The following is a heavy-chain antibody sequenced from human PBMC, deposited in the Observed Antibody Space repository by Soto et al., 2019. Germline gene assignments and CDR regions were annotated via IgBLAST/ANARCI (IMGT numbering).Heavy chain of an antibody. D-gene: IGHD3-9*01. V-gene: IGHV1-69*02. CDR2: IIPILGIA. CDR1: GVTFSSYT. CDR3: ARSYDILTGYYNHWYFDL. J-gene: IGHJ2*01. Sequence: QVQLVQSGAEVKKPGSSVKVSCKASGVTFSSYTISWVRQAPGQGLEWMGRIIPILGIANYAQKFQGRVTITADKSTSTAYMELSSLRSEDTAVYYCARSYDILTGYYNHWYFDLWGRGTLVTVSS.